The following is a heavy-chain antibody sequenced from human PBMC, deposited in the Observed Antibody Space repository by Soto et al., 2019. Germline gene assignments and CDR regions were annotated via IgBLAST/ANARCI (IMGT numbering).Heavy chain of an antibody. CDR2: IIPIFGTA. V-gene: IGHV1-69*01. CDR3: ARDVRSVLLWFGESKAYYYGMDV. CDR1: GGTFSSYA. Sequence: KVSCKASGGTFSSYAISWVRQAPGQGLEWMGGIIPIFGTANYAQKFQGRVTITADESTSTAYMELSSLRSEDTAVYYCARDVRSVLLWFGESKAYYYGMDVWGQGTTVTVSS. D-gene: IGHD3-10*01. J-gene: IGHJ6*02.